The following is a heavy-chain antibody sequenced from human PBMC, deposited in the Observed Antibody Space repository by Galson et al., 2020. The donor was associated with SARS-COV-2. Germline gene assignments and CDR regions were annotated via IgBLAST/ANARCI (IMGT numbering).Heavy chain of an antibody. J-gene: IGHJ4*02. Sequence: SETLSLTCAVSGGSISNTYWWSWVRQPPGKGLEFIGEIYHSGTTYYNPSLKSRVTISVDEYNNQISLKLRSVTAADTAVYFCARGATYTWFYWGQGALVTVSS. CDR3: ARGATYTWFY. CDR2: IYHSGTT. D-gene: IGHD3-22*01. V-gene: IGHV4-4*02. CDR1: GGSISNTYW.